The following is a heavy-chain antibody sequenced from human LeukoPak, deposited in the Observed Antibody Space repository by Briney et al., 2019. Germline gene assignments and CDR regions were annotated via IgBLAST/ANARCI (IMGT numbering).Heavy chain of an antibody. V-gene: IGHV3-23*01. Sequence: GGSLRLSCAASGFTFSSYAMSWVRQAPGKGLEWVSAISGSGGSTYYADSVKDRFTISRDNSKNTLYLQMNSLRAEDTAVYYCAKDDMTTVVTPSGAFDIWGQGTMVTVSS. CDR1: GFTFSSYA. CDR3: AKDDMTTVVTPSGAFDI. CDR2: ISGSGGST. J-gene: IGHJ3*02. D-gene: IGHD4-17*01.